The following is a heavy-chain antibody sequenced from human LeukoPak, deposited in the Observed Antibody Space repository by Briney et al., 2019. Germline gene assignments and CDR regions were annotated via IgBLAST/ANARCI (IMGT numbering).Heavy chain of an antibody. Sequence: SVKVSCKASGGTFSSYAISWVRQAPGQGLEWMGRIIPIFGTANYAQKSQGRVTITTDESTSTAYMELSSLRSEHTAVYYCARIGSQNSSPFDYGGQGTLVTVSS. J-gene: IGHJ4*02. CDR3: ARIGSQNSSPFDY. D-gene: IGHD3-10*01. CDR1: GGTFSSYA. V-gene: IGHV1-69*05. CDR2: IIPIFGTA.